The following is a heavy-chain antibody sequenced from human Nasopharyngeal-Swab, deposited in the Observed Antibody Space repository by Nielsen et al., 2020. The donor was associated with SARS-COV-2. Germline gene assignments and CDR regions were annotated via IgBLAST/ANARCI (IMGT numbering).Heavy chain of an antibody. CDR2: IYYSGST. J-gene: IGHJ4*02. Sequence: SETLSLTCTVSGDSINNYYWNWIRQPPGKGLEWIGYIYYSGSTNYNPSLKSRLTISVDTSKNQFSLKLSSVTAADTAVYYCARGPYSRSPLWVHWGQGTLVTVSS. CDR3: ARGPYSRSPLWVH. D-gene: IGHD6-6*01. V-gene: IGHV4-59*08. CDR1: GDSINNYY.